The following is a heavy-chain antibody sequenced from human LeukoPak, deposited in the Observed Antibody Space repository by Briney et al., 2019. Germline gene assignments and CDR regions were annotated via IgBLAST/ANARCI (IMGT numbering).Heavy chain of an antibody. V-gene: IGHV3-23*01. CDR1: GFTFSSYA. CDR3: ANRDCSGGSCSSFYFY. CDR2: ISGGGGST. Sequence: GGSLRLSCAASGFTFSSYAMSWVRQAPGKGLEWVSAISGGGGSTYYADSVKGRFTISRDNSKNTLYLQMNSLGAEDTAVYYCANRDCSGGSCSSFYFYWGQGTLVTVSS. J-gene: IGHJ4*02. D-gene: IGHD2-15*01.